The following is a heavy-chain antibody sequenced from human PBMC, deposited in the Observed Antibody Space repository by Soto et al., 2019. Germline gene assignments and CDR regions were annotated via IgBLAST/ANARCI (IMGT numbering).Heavy chain of an antibody. D-gene: IGHD6-19*01. Sequence: GGSLRLSCAGSGLSFSSYAMHWVRQAPGKGLEWLAVMSNDGSNRYYADSVRGRFSISRDNSENTLYLQMNSLTPEDTAVYYCARDMAGTVEFAGGFEYWGQGTLVTVSS. J-gene: IGHJ4*02. V-gene: IGHV3-30-3*01. CDR1: GLSFSSYA. CDR2: MSNDGSNR. CDR3: ARDMAGTVEFAGGFEY.